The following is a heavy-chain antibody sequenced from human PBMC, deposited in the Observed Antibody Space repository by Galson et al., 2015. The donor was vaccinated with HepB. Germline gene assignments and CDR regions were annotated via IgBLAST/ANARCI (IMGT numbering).Heavy chain of an antibody. V-gene: IGHV1-69*10. J-gene: IGHJ6*02. CDR3: ARDLRYNWKDYYHYGMDV. Sequence: SVKVSCKASGGTFSSHTISWVRQAPGQGLEWMGRIIPLYGVAHYAQKFHGRVTITADKYTSTAYVELSSLTSEDTAVYYCARDLRYNWKDYYHYGMDVWGQGTTVTVSS. CDR1: GGTFSSHT. CDR2: IIPLYGVA. D-gene: IGHD1-1*01.